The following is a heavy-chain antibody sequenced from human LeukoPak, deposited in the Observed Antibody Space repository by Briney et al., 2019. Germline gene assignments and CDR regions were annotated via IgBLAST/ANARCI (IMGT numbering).Heavy chain of an antibody. CDR3: AREVRVRGVIYFDY. CDR1: GFTFSSYG. D-gene: IGHD3-10*01. V-gene: IGHV3-30*02. Sequence: GGSLRLSCAASGFTFSSYGMHWVRQAPGKELEWVVFIRYDGSNKYYADSVKGRFTISRDNSKNTLYLQMNSLRAEDTAVYYCAREVRVRGVIYFDYWGQGTLVTVSS. CDR2: IRYDGSNK. J-gene: IGHJ4*02.